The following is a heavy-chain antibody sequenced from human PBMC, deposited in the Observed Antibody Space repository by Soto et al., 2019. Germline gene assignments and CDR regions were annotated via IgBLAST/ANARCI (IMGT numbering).Heavy chain of an antibody. J-gene: IGHJ4*02. D-gene: IGHD5-18*01. V-gene: IGHV1-2*02. CDR3: ARGYTYGSFDN. CDR2: INPNTGDI. CDR1: GYSFTGHY. Sequence: QVQLVQSGAEVKEPGASVKVSCRASGYSFTGHYIHWVRQAPGQGLEWMGWINPNTGDISYAERFLGRVIMTRDTSISTAYMELNWLRSDDTAVYYCARGYTYGSFDNWAQGTLVTGSS.